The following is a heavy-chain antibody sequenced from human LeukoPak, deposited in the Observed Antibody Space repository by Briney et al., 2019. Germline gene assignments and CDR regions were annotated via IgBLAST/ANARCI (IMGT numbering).Heavy chain of an antibody. CDR1: GGSFSGYY. D-gene: IGHD3-22*01. J-gene: IGHJ4*02. CDR3: ARGDSSGYYD. V-gene: IGHV4-34*01. Sequence: SETLSLTCAVYGGSFSGYYWSWIRQPPGKGLEWIGEINHSGSTNYNPSLKSRVTISVDTSKNQFSLKLSSVTAADTAVYYCARGDSSGYYDWGQGTLVTVSS. CDR2: INHSGST.